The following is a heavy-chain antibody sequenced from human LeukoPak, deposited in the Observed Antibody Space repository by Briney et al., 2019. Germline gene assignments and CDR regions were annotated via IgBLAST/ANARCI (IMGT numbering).Heavy chain of an antibody. CDR2: TNQDGSEK. CDR1: ALTFSSYW. CDR3: ARAREAPANVFPDQ. Sequence: PGRSLTPACAASALTFSSYWTTSARQPPGNGLEWVANTNQDGSEKYYGDSVTGRFTISRHNAENSLFLQMHRLRADDTGVYYCARAREAPANVFPDQWGQGVVVTVSS. J-gene: IGHJ4*02. D-gene: IGHD2-15*01. V-gene: IGHV3-7*01.